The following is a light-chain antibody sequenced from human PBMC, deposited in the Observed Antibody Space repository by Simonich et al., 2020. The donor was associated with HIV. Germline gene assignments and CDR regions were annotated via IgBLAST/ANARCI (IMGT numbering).Light chain of an antibody. Sequence: NFMLTQPQYVSESPGKTVTISCTRSSGSIASNYVQWYQQRPGSAPPTVIYEDNQRPSGVHDRFSGSIDSSSNSASLTISGLKTEDEADYYCQSYDRSNRVFGGGTKLTVL. V-gene: IGLV6-57*03. CDR1: SGSIASNY. J-gene: IGLJ2*01. CDR2: EDN. CDR3: QSYDRSNRV.